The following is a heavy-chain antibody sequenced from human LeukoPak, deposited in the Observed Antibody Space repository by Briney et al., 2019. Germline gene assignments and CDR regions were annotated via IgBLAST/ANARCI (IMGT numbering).Heavy chain of an antibody. CDR3: ARALNYVWGSYRPGLFDY. D-gene: IGHD3-16*02. Sequence: GRSLRLSCAASGFTFSSYGMHWVRQAPGKGLEWVAVIWYDGSNKYYADSVKGRFTISRDNSKNTLYLQMNSLRAEDTAVYYRARALNYVWGSYRPGLFDYWGQGTLVTVSS. CDR2: IWYDGSNK. V-gene: IGHV3-33*01. CDR1: GFTFSSYG. J-gene: IGHJ4*02.